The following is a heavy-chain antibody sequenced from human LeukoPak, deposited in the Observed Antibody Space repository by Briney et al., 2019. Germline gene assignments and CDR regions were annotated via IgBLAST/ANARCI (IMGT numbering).Heavy chain of an antibody. D-gene: IGHD6-19*01. CDR1: EFTFSSFN. CDR3: ARLTGSGWNYFDH. V-gene: IGHV3-13*01. Sequence: GGSLRLSCAASEFTFSSFNMHWVRQATGKGLEWVSGIGAAGDTYYVDSVKGRFTISRENAKNSLYLQMNSLRAGDTAIYYCARLTGSGWNYFDHWGQGTLVTVSS. J-gene: IGHJ4*02. CDR2: IGAAGDT.